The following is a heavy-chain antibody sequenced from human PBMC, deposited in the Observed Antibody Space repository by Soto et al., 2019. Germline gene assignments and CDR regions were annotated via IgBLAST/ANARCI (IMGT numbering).Heavy chain of an antibody. CDR3: AKDIPNYDILTGLFDY. CDR2: ISGSGGST. D-gene: IGHD3-9*01. CDR1: GFTFSSYA. V-gene: IGHV3-23*01. J-gene: IGHJ4*02. Sequence: VGSLRLSCAASGFTFSSYAMSWVRQAPGKGLEWVSAISGSGGSTYYADSVKGRFTISRDNSKNTLYLQMNSLRAEDTAVYYCAKDIPNYDILTGLFDYWGQGTLVTVPQ.